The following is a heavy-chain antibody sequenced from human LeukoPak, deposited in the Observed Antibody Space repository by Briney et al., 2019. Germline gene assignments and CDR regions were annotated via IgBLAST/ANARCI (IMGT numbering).Heavy chain of an antibody. J-gene: IGHJ4*02. CDR2: IYTSGST. Sequence: SETLSLTCTVSGGSISSYYWSWIRQPAGKGLEWIGRIYTSGSTNYNPSRKSRVTMSVDTSKNQFSLKLSSVTAADTAVYYCARESLFSSSSVFDYWGQGTLVTVSS. CDR3: ARESLFSSSSVFDY. V-gene: IGHV4-4*07. D-gene: IGHD6-6*01. CDR1: GGSISSYY.